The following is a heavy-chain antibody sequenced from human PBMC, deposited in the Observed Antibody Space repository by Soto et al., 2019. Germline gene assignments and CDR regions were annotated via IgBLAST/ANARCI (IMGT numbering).Heavy chain of an antibody. CDR1: GGSISSGGYS. CDR2: IYHSGST. D-gene: IGHD6-6*01. CDR3: AGGIAARPLGY. Sequence: QLQLQESGSGLVKPSQTLSLTCAVSGGSISSGGYSWSWIRQPPGKGLEWIGYIYHSGSTYYNPSLTIRVTISVDRSKTQSSLKLSSVTAAATAVYYCAGGIAARPLGYWGQGTLVIVSS. J-gene: IGHJ4*02. V-gene: IGHV4-30-2*01.